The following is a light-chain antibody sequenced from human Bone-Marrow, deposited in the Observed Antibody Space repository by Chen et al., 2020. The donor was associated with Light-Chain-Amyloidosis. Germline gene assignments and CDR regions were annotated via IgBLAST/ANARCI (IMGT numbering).Light chain of an antibody. Sequence: DIVMTQSPDSLAVSLGERATINCKSSQSLLYTSNNKNYLTWYQQKPGQPPKLLIHWASTRESGVPDRFSGSGSGTDFTLTISSLQAKDVAVYYCQQYYSSPRWTFGQGTRVEIK. CDR1: QSLLYTSNNKNY. CDR2: WAS. J-gene: IGKJ1*01. CDR3: QQYYSSPRWT. V-gene: IGKV4-1*01.